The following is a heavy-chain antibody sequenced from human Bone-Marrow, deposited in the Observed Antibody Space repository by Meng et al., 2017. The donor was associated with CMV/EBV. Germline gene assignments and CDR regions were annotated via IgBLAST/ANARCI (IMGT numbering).Heavy chain of an antibody. Sequence: TVCGGYILSYYWSWIRQPAGKGLEWIGRIYTTGSTNYNPSLKSRVTMSVDTSKNQFSLKLSSVTAADTAVYYCASAFCSGGNCYYLDHWGQGTLVTVSS. V-gene: IGHV4-4*07. D-gene: IGHD2-15*01. J-gene: IGHJ4*02. CDR3: ASAFCSGGNCYYLDH. CDR1: GGYILSYY. CDR2: IYTTGST.